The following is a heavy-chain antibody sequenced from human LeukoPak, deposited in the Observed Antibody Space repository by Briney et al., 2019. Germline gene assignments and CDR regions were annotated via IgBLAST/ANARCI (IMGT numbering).Heavy chain of an antibody. Sequence: GSLRLSCATPGFTFSIYSLNWVRQAPGKGLEWVSYISSSSNTIHHAGPVKGRFTISRNKAKNSLFLPMDRLRARDPALHQFARVLRLERRYYYYYIDVWGKGTTVTISS. J-gene: IGHJ6*03. CDR1: GFTFSIYS. D-gene: IGHD1-1*01. CDR2: ISSSSNTI. V-gene: IGHV3-48*01. CDR3: ARVLRLERRYYYYYIDV.